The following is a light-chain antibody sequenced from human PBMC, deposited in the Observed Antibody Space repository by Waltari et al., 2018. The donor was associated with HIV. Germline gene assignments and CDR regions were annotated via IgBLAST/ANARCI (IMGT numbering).Light chain of an antibody. CDR1: NSDVSSDRF. J-gene: IGLJ1*01. CDR3: CSYSGDYV. V-gene: IGLV2-11*01. Sequence: QSVLTQPRSVSGSPGQSVTISCVGINSDVSSDRFVSWYQQYPGKPPRLLIYDVTKRPSGVPHRFSGSKSGDTASLTISGLQADDEADYFCCSYSGDYVFGSGTEVIVL. CDR2: DVT.